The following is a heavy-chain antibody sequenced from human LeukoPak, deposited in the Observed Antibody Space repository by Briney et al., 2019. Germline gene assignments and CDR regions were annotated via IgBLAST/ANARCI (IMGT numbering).Heavy chain of an antibody. V-gene: IGHV3-74*01. D-gene: IGHD3/OR15-3a*01. CDR3: ARGAWTAYYLDY. CDR1: GFTFNNAW. Sequence: PGGSLRLSCAASGFTFNNAWMSWVRQAPGKGLVWVSRIKGDGISTNYADSVKGRFTISRDNAKNTVYLQMNSLRAEDTAVYYCARGAWTAYYLDYWGQGTLVTVSS. CDR2: IKGDGIST. J-gene: IGHJ4*02.